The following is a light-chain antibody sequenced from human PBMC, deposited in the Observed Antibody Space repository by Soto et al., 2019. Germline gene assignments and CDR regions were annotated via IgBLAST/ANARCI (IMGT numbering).Light chain of an antibody. V-gene: IGLV1-44*01. CDR2: TNT. CDR3: AAWDDILNSVI. Sequence: QSVLTQPPAASGTPGQSVSISCSGSRSNIGTNPVNWYQQLPGTAPKLLFYTNTQRPSGVPDRFSASKSGTSASLAISGLQSEDEADYYCAAWDDILNSVIFGGGTKVTVL. J-gene: IGLJ2*01. CDR1: RSNIGTNP.